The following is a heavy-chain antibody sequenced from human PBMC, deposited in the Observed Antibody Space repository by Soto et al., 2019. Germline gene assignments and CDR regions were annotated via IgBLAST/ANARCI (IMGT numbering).Heavy chain of an antibody. D-gene: IGHD3-10*01. CDR2: ISGSGGST. CDR3: AKLEGLLWFGANNWFDP. CDR1: GFTFSSYA. Sequence: GGSLRLSCAASGFTFSSYAMSWVRQAPGKGLEWVSAISGSGGSTYYADSVKGRFTISRDNSKNTLYLQMNSLRAEDTAVYYCAKLEGLLWFGANNWFDPWGQGTLVTVSS. V-gene: IGHV3-23*01. J-gene: IGHJ5*02.